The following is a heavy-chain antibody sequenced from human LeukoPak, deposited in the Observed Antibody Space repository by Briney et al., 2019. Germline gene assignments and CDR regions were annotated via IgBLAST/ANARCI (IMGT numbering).Heavy chain of an antibody. V-gene: IGHV3-53*01. Sequence: GGSLRLPCAASGFTVSGNYMSWVRQAPGKGLEWVSVIYSGGSTYYADSVKGRFTISRDNSKNTLYLQMNSLRVEDTAVYYCARDTVIRDSYYYYYYMDVWGKGTTVTVSS. CDR1: GFTVSGNY. CDR2: IYSGGST. J-gene: IGHJ6*03. CDR3: ARDTVIRDSYYYYYYMDV. D-gene: IGHD4-11*01.